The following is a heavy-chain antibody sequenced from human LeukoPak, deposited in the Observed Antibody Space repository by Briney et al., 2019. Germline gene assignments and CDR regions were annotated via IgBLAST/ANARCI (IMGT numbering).Heavy chain of an antibody. Sequence: GESLKISCKGSGYSFASYWIGWVRQMPGKGPEWIGIIFPGDSDSRYSPSFQGQVIISVDKSISTAYLQWDSLKASDTATYYCARQAAVGATHPFDYWGRGALVTVSS. J-gene: IGHJ4*02. CDR1: GYSFASYW. V-gene: IGHV5-51*01. CDR3: ARQAAVGATHPFDY. CDR2: IFPGDSDS. D-gene: IGHD1-26*01.